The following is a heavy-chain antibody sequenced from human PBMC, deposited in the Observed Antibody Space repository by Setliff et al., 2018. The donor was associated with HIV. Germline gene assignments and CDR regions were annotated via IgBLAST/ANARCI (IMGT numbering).Heavy chain of an antibody. CDR3: ARSKTFYDFWGGYYTHGAFKI. D-gene: IGHD3-3*01. Sequence: PSETLSLTCTVSGGSFTSRSYYWGWIRQPPGKGLEWIGSIFYSGITYYNPSLKSRVTISVDTSMNQFSLNLTSVTAADTAVYYCARSKTFYDFWGGYYTHGAFKIWGLGTMVTVSS. V-gene: IGHV4-39*01. CDR2: IFYSGIT. CDR1: GGSFTSRSYY. J-gene: IGHJ3*02.